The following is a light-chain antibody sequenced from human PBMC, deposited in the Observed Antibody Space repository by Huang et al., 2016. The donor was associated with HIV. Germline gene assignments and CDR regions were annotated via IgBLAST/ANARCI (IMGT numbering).Light chain of an antibody. Sequence: EVVMTQSPATLSVSPGERATSSCRASQGISTNLAWYQLKPGQAPRLLIYGAFTRATGVPARFSGSGSGPEFTLTISSLQSEDFAVYYCQQYNDWPPYTFGQGTKLEI. CDR2: GAF. V-gene: IGKV3-15*01. J-gene: IGKJ2*01. CDR1: QGISTN. CDR3: QQYNDWPPYT.